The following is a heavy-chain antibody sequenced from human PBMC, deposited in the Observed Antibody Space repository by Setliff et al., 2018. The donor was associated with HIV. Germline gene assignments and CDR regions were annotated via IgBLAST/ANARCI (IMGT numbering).Heavy chain of an antibody. CDR3: ARGLSSPFAAGL. CDR1: GYTFTKYA. V-gene: IGHV1-46*01. J-gene: IGHJ4*02. Sequence: ASVKVSCKASGYTFTKYAMSWVRQAPGQGLEWVGLMYTSGGGAKYAQKFQGRVTMTRDTSTRTVYMELSSLRSEDTAVYYCARGLSSPFAAGLWGQGTLVTVSS. CDR2: MYTSGGGA. D-gene: IGHD6-13*01.